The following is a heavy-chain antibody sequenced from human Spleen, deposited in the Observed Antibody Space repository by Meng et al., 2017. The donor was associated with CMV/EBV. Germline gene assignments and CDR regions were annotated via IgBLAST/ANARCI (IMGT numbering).Heavy chain of an antibody. CDR1: GFTFSSYG. J-gene: IGHJ4*02. Sequence: QVQLGVCGGGVVQPGGSLRLSCGASGFTFSSYGMHWVRQAPGKGPEWVAFIRNDESDKYYGDSVKGRFTISRDTSKNTVDLQMNSLRTEDTAVYYCAKDDPVFHYWGQGTLVTVSS. CDR3: AKDDPVFHY. V-gene: IGHV3-30*02. CDR2: IRNDESDK.